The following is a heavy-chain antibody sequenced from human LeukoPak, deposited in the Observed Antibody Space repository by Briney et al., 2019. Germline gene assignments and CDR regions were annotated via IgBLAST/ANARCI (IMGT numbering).Heavy chain of an antibody. CDR3: ARDRYYVPDH. D-gene: IGHD3-10*02. J-gene: IGHJ4*02. CDR1: GFTFSSYE. Sequence: GGSLRLSCAASGFTFSSYEMNWVRQAPGKGLVWVSRIHSDGISTTYADSVKGRFTISRDNAKNTLYLQMNSLRAEDTAVYYCARDRYYVPDHWGQGTLVTVSS. CDR2: IHSDGIST. V-gene: IGHV3-74*03.